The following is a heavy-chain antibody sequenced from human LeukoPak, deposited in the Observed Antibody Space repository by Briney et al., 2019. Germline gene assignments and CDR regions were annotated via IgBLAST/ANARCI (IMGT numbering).Heavy chain of an antibody. CDR3: ARDRVPPYDSSGYYYSGCFDY. CDR2: ISAYNGNT. CDR1: GYTFTSYG. D-gene: IGHD3-22*01. V-gene: IGHV1-18*01. Sequence: GASVKVSCKASGYTFTSYGISWVRQAPGQGLEWMGWISAYNGNTNYAQKLQGRVTMTTDTSTSTAYMELRSLRSDDTAVYYCARDRVPPYDSSGYYYSGCFDYWGQGTLVTVSS. J-gene: IGHJ4*02.